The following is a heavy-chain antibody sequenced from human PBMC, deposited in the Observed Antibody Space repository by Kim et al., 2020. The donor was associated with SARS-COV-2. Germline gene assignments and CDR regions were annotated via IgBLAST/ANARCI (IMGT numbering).Heavy chain of an antibody. Sequence: ASVKVSCKASGYTFTSIFTTYAIHWVRQAPGQMLWWLGWSNGGNGDTEYSQKFQGRGTFSRNTSAMIAYMERNSQTAYDTSVYYCLTGAFRVAICYYG. V-gene: IGHV1-3*01. CDR1: GYTFTSIFTTYA. CDR3: LTGAFRVAICYYG. CDR2: SNGGNGDT. D-gene: IGHD5-12*01. J-gene: IGHJ6*01.